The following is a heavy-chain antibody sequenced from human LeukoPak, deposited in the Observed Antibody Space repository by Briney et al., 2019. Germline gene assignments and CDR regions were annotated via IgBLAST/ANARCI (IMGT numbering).Heavy chain of an antibody. J-gene: IGHJ5*02. D-gene: IGHD1-1*01. CDR3: TRVAQSGPTGWFDP. CDR2: ISSTGSYI. CDR1: GFTLNSYM. V-gene: IGHV3-21*01. Sequence: GGSLRLSCAASGFTLNSYMLNWVRQAPGRGLEWVSSISSTGSYIYDADSVKGRFTISRDNPGNVMYLQMDSLRAEDTAVYYCTRVAQSGPTGWFDPWGQGTLVTVSS.